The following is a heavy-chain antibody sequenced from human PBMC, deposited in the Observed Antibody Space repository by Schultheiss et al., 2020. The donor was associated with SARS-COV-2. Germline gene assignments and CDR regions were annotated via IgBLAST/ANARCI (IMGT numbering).Heavy chain of an antibody. CDR3: ARKGGGMATRYYYYYGMDV. D-gene: IGHD5-24*01. V-gene: IGHV3-33*08. Sequence: GESLKISCAASGFTFSSYGMHWVRQAPGKGLEWVAVIWYDGSNKYYADSVKGRFTISRDNSKNTLYLQMNSLRAEDTAVYYCARKGGGMATRYYYYYGMDVWGQGTTVTVSS. J-gene: IGHJ6*02. CDR1: GFTFSSYG. CDR2: IWYDGSNK.